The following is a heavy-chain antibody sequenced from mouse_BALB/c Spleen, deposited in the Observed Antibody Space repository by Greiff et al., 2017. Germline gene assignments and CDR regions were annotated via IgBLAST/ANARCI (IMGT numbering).Heavy chain of an antibody. CDR1: GYTFTDYW. Sequence: QVQLQQPGAELVMPGASVKMSCKASGYTFTDYWMHWVKQRPGPGLEWIGAIDTSDSYTSYNQKFKGKATLTVDESSSTAYMQLSSLTSEDSAVYYCARQAYYRYDYAMDYWGQGTSVTVSS. V-gene: IGHV1-69*01. J-gene: IGHJ4*01. CDR3: ARQAYYRYDYAMDY. CDR2: IDTSDSYT. D-gene: IGHD2-14*01.